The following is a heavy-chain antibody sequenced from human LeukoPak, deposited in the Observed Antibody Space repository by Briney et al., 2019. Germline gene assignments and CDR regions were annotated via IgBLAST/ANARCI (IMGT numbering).Heavy chain of an antibody. CDR2: ITSSGSKM. V-gene: IGHV3-21*04. J-gene: IGHJ4*02. Sequence: GGSLRLSCAVSGFNFSSYSMNWVRQAPGMGLEWVASITSSGSKMYYADVVKGRFAISRDIPRNTLYLQMNSLRAEDTAVYYCARGYYGSGPDSWGQGTLVTVSS. CDR1: GFNFSSYS. D-gene: IGHD3-10*01. CDR3: ARGYYGSGPDS.